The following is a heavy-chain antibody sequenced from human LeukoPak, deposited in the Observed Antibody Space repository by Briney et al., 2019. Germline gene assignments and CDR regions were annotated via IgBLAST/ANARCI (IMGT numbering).Heavy chain of an antibody. J-gene: IGHJ4*02. Sequence: GASVKVSCKASGGTFSNYGISWVRQAPGQGLEWMGGIIPIFGTANYAQKFQGRVTITTDESTSTAYMEPSSLRSEDTAVYYCARVVDYSNFQTWGQGTLVTVSS. CDR1: GGTFSNYG. D-gene: IGHD4-11*01. CDR3: ARVVDYSNFQT. CDR2: IIPIFGTA. V-gene: IGHV1-69*05.